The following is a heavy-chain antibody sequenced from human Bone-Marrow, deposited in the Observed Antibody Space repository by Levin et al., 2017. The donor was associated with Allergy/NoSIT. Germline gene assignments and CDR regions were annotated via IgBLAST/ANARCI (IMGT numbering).Heavy chain of an antibody. CDR3: ARAHYDYGDLDYFDH. J-gene: IGHJ4*02. CDR2: VYYRGNT. D-gene: IGHD4-17*01. CDR1: GASIDYGAYA. Sequence: PSETLSLTCSVSGASIDYGAYAWSWIRQPPGKGLEWIGYVYYRGNTHYNPSLESRVTISVDRSKNQFSVKLASVNAADTAVYYCARAHYDYGDLDYFDHWGEGTLVTVS. V-gene: IGHV4-30-2*01.